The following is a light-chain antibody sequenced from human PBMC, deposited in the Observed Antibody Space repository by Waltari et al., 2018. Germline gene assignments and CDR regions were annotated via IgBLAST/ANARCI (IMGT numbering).Light chain of an antibody. CDR3: QQYNDWPRT. CDR1: QSISSN. V-gene: IGKV3-15*01. CDR2: GAS. Sequence: EIVMTQSPATLSVSPGERSTLSCRASQSISSNLAWYQKKPGQAPRLLIYGASTRATGIPVRFSGSGSGTDFTLTISSLQSEDFAVYHCQQYNDWPRTFGQGTKVEIK. J-gene: IGKJ1*01.